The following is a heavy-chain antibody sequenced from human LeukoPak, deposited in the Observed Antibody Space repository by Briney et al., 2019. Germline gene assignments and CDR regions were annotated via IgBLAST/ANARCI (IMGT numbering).Heavy chain of an antibody. CDR3: AKSAPKTYYDFWSGPPIYMDV. CDR2: ISGSGGST. V-gene: IGHV3-23*01. J-gene: IGHJ6*03. D-gene: IGHD3-3*01. CDR1: GFTFSSYA. Sequence: PRGSLRLSCAASGFTFSSYAMSWVRQAPGKGLKWVSAISGSGGSTYYADSVKGRFTISRDNSKNTLYLQMNSLRAEDTAVYYCAKSAPKTYYDFWSGPPIYMDVWGKGTTVTVSS.